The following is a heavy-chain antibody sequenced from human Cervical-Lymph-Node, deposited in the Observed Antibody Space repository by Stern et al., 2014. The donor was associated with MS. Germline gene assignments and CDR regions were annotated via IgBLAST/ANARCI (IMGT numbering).Heavy chain of an antibody. V-gene: IGHV3-30*18. CDR3: AKVGRIYGDYKDYFEY. CDR2: ISYDGGNK. J-gene: IGHJ4*02. Sequence: VQLVESGGGVVQPGRSLRLSCAASGFTFSDYGMHWVRQAPGKGLEWVEVISYDGGNKYFADSVKGRFTISRDNSKNTLYLQMNSLRAEDTAVYYCAKVGRIYGDYKDYFEYGGQGTLVTASS. D-gene: IGHD4-17*01. CDR1: GFTFSDYG.